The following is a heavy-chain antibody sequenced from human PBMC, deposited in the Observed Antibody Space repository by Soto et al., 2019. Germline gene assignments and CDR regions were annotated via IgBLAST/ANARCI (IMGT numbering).Heavy chain of an antibody. Sequence: QVQLVQSGAEVKKPGASVTVSCKVSGYIFTTYGVTWVRQAPGQGLEWMGWISTSNGDTNYAQQLQGRVTMTTDTSPNTAYMEVRSLRSDDTAVYFCARDVGNGYGYGYGYWGQGTLVTVSS. D-gene: IGHD5-18*01. V-gene: IGHV1-18*01. CDR2: ISTSNGDT. CDR1: GYIFTTYG. CDR3: ARDVGNGYGYGYGY. J-gene: IGHJ4*02.